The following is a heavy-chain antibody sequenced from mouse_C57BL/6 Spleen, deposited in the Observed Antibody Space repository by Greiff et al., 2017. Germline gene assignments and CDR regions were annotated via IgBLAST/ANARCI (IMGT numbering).Heavy chain of an antibody. V-gene: IGHV1-81*01. D-gene: IGHD2-4*01. J-gene: IGHJ2*01. Sequence: QVQLKESGAELARPGASVKLSCKASGYTFTSYGISWVKQRTGQGLEWIGEIYPRSDNTNYNEKFKGKATLPADKSSSPAYMELRSLTSEDSAVYFCARCDYDSYFDYWGQGTTLTVSS. CDR1: GYTFTSYG. CDR3: ARCDYDSYFDY. CDR2: IYPRSDNT.